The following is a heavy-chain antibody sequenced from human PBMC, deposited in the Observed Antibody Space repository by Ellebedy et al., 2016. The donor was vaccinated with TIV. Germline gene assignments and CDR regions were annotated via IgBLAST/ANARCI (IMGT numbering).Heavy chain of an antibody. CDR3: ARGFYERFDP. V-gene: IGHV1-18*04. CDR2: ISTYNGDT. J-gene: IGHJ5*02. CDR1: GYTFTNYG. D-gene: IGHD3-16*01. Sequence: ASVKVSCKASGYTFTNYGISWVRQAPGQGLEWMGWISTYNGDTNYAQMFQGRVTMTTDTSTSTSHMELRSLRSDGTAVYYCARGFYERFDPWGQGTLVTVSS.